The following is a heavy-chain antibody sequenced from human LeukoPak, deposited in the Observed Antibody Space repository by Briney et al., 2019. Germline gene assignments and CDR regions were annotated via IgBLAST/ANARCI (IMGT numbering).Heavy chain of an antibody. CDR3: TRDRGAMNDFDY. D-gene: IGHD2-2*01. V-gene: IGHV3-30*01. J-gene: IGHJ4*02. CDR1: GFTFRSYA. Sequence: GGSLRLSCAVSGFTFRSYAMRWVRQTPGKGLEWVAVISNHGNDGFYADSVKGHFTISRDNSKNTLYLQMDSLRAEDTAVYYCTRDRGAMNDFDYWGQGTLVTVSS. CDR2: ISNHGNDG.